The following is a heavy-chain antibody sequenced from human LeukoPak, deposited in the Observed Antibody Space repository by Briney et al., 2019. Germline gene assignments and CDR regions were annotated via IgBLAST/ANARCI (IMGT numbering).Heavy chain of an antibody. CDR1: GYTFTSYG. D-gene: IGHD6-13*01. CDR2: ISAYNGNA. CDR3: ARDVGITVADSFDP. J-gene: IGHJ5*02. V-gene: IGHV1-18*01. Sequence: ASVKVSCKASGYTFTSYGITWVRQAPGQGLEWMGWISAYNGNANYAQKFQGRVTMTTDTSTSTVYMEVRGLRSDDTAMYYCARDVGITVADSFDPWGQGTLVTVSS.